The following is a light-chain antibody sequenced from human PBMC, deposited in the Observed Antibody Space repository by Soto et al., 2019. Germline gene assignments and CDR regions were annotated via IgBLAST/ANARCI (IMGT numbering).Light chain of an antibody. V-gene: IGKV1-33*01. Sequence: DIQMTQSPSSLSASVGDRVTVTCRASQDIGNYLCWYQQRLGKAPKLLIYDASYLEAGVPSRFSGSGSGTDFTFTISSLQPEDFATYYCPQHDSLPLTFGGGTKVEMK. CDR3: PQHDSLPLT. J-gene: IGKJ4*01. CDR2: DAS. CDR1: QDIGNY.